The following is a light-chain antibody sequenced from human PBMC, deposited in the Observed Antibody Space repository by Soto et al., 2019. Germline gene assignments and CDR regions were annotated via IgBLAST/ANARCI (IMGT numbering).Light chain of an antibody. J-gene: IGLJ1*01. CDR3: TSKTSSITYV. Sequence: QSALTQPASVSGSTGQTITISCTGTSSDVGGYNYVSWYRQHPGKAPKLMIYEVSNRPSGVSNRFSGSKSGNTASLTISGLQAEDEADYYCTSKTSSITYVVGTGTKVTVL. CDR1: SSDVGGYNY. V-gene: IGLV2-14*01. CDR2: EVS.